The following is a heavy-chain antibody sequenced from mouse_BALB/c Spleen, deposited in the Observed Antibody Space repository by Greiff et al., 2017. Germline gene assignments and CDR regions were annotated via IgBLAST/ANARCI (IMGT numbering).Heavy chain of an antibody. V-gene: IGHV3-8*02. D-gene: IGHD2-3*01. CDR2: ISYSGST. J-gene: IGHJ4*01. CDR1: GDSITSGY. CDR3: AIANDGYYYAMDY. Sequence: EVQLQQSGPSLVKPSQTLSLTCSVTGDSITSGYWNWIRKFPGNKLEYMGYISYSGSTYYNPSLKSRISITRDTSKNQYYLQLNSVTTEDTATYYCAIANDGYYYAMDYWGQGTSVTVSS.